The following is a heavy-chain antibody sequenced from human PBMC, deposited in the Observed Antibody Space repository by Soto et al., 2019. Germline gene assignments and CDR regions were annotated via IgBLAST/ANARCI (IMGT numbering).Heavy chain of an antibody. CDR1: GYTFTSYG. CDR2: ISAYNGNT. D-gene: IGHD2-8*02. V-gene: IGHV1-18*01. CDR3: ARGFTNITGGCLSGNYYYGLDV. Sequence: ASVKVSCKASGYTFTSYGISRVRQAPGQGLEWMGWISAYNGNTNYAQKLQGRVTMTTDTSTSTAYMELRSLRSDDTAVYYCARGFTNITGGCLSGNYYYGLDVWGQGSSVTVAS. J-gene: IGHJ6*02.